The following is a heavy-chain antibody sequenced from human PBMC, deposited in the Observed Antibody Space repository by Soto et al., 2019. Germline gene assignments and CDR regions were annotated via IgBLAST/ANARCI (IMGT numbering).Heavy chain of an antibody. V-gene: IGHV1-18*01. CDR3: ARDSRPYSSGWYYFDY. CDR2: ISAYNGNT. D-gene: IGHD6-19*01. CDR1: GYTFTSYS. Sequence: ASVKVSCKASGYTFTSYSISWVRQAPGQGLEWMGWISAYNGNTNYAQKLQGRVTMTTDTSTSTAYMELRSLRSDDTAVYYCARDSRPYSSGWYYFDYWGQGTLVTVSS. J-gene: IGHJ4*02.